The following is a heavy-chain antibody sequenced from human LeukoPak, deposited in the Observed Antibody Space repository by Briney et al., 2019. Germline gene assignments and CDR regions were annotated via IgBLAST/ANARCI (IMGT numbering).Heavy chain of an antibody. D-gene: IGHD4-17*01. CDR2: VYYSGST. CDR3: ARASYYGDYGMDV. V-gene: IGHV4-59*01. Sequence: PSETLSLTCTVSGGSISSYYWSWIRQPPGKGLEWIGYVYYSGSTNYNPSLKSRVTISVDTSKNQFSLKLSFVTAADTAVYYCARASYYGDYGMDVWGQGTTVTVSS. J-gene: IGHJ6*02. CDR1: GGSISSYY.